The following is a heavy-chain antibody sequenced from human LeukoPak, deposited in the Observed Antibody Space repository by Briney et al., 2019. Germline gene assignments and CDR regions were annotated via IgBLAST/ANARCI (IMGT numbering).Heavy chain of an antibody. CDR3: AKNGQSGFSFDP. CDR2: GSESGGT. Sequence: MPSETLSLTCAVYGGSLNGHYWSWIRQPPGKGPEWIGEGSESGGTKFNPSLKSRVTISADTSKNQFSLKVKSVTAADTAVYYCAKNGQSGFSFDPWGQGTLVTVSS. V-gene: IGHV4-34*01. D-gene: IGHD3-3*01. CDR1: GGSLNGHY. J-gene: IGHJ5*02.